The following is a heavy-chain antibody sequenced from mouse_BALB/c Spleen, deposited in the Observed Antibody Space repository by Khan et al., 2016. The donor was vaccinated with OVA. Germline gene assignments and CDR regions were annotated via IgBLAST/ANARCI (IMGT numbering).Heavy chain of an antibody. Sequence: EVQLQESGPSLVKPSQTLSLTCSVTGDSITSGYWCWIRKFPGNKLEYMGYILYSGSTYYNPSLKSRISITRHTSQTPTYLPLNSVTTEDTATYYCARSTYRHAFAYWGQGTLVTVSA. V-gene: IGHV3-8*02. CDR3: ARSTYRHAFAY. CDR2: ILYSGST. J-gene: IGHJ3*01. D-gene: IGHD2-14*01. CDR1: GDSITSGY.